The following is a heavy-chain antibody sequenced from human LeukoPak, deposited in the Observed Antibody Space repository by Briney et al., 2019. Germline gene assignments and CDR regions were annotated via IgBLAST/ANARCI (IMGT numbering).Heavy chain of an antibody. Sequence: GGSLRLSCAASGFTFSSYGMHWVRQAPGKGLEWVAVISYDGSNKYYADSVRGRFTISRDNSKNTLYLQMNSLRAEDTAVYYCANEGGFLEWLLYQGGGYFDYWGQGTLVTVSS. CDR3: ANEGGFLEWLLYQGGGYFDY. CDR2: ISYDGSNK. V-gene: IGHV3-30*18. D-gene: IGHD3-3*01. J-gene: IGHJ4*02. CDR1: GFTFSSYG.